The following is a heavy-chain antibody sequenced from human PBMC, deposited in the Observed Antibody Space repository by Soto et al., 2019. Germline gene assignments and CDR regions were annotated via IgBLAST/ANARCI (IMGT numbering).Heavy chain of an antibody. CDR2: LSGRGGAT. D-gene: IGHD1-1*01. Sequence: GESLRLTCEASGFTFITYSMSWFRHASWEGLEWISTLSGRGGATYYADSVRSRFAISIDNSESTLYLQMNSLRADDTAVYYCANDRSGTYIHGAFHIWGLGTLVTVSS. CDR3: ANDRSGTYIHGAFHI. J-gene: IGHJ3*02. V-gene: IGHV3-23*01. CDR1: GFTFITYS.